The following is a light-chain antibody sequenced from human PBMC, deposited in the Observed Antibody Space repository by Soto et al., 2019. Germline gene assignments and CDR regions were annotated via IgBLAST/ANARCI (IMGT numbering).Light chain of an antibody. V-gene: IGKV3-15*01. Sequence: EVVMTQSPATLSMSPGERATLSCRASQGVSSSLAWYQQKPGQAPRLLIYGASTRATGIPDRFSGSGSETEFTLTISSLQAEDVAIYYCQQYNNWWTFGQGTKVEIK. CDR2: GAS. J-gene: IGKJ1*01. CDR1: QGVSSS. CDR3: QQYNNWWT.